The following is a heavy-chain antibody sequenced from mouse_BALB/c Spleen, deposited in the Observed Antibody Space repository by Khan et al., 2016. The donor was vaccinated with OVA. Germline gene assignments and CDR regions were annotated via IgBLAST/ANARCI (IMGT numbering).Heavy chain of an antibody. CDR2: IWGGGGT. V-gene: IGHV2-6-4*01. Sequence: QVQLKESGPGLVAPSQRLSITCTVSGYTLTSYNIHWVRQPPGKGLEWLGMIWGGGGTDYNSNLKIRLSISKDNSKSKVALKMNSLQTDDTAMNYCARYDYGENDCCAIDYWGQGTSVTVSS. D-gene: IGHD1-1*02. CDR3: ARYDYGENDCCAIDY. J-gene: IGHJ4*01. CDR1: GYTLTSYN.